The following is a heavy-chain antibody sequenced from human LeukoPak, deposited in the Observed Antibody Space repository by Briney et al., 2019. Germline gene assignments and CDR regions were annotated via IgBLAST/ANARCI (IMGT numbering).Heavy chain of an antibody. Sequence: ASVKVSCKASGYTFTGYYMHWVRQAPGQGLEWMGRINPNSGGTNYAQKFQGRVTMTRDTSISTAYMELSRLRSDDTAVHYCARVSAFSTFGVVLYHYMDVWGKGTTVTVSS. J-gene: IGHJ6*03. V-gene: IGHV1-2*06. CDR3: ARVSAFSTFGVVLYHYMDV. CDR1: GYTFTGYY. CDR2: INPNSGGT. D-gene: IGHD3-3*01.